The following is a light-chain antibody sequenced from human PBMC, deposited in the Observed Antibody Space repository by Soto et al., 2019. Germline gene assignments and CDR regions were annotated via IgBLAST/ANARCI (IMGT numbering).Light chain of an antibody. Sequence: EIVLTQSPATLSLSPGERATLSCRASQSVSSYLAWYQQKPGQAPRLLIYDASNRATGIPARFSGSGSGTDFTLTISSLQPDDFATYYCQQYNSSPTFGQGTKVEIK. J-gene: IGKJ1*01. CDR3: QQYNSSPT. CDR2: DAS. V-gene: IGKV3-11*01. CDR1: QSVSSY.